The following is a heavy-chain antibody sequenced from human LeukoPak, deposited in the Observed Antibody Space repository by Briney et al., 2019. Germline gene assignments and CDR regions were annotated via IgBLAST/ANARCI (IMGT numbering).Heavy chain of an antibody. CDR1: GYTFTSYY. Sequence: ASVKVSCKASGYTFTSYYMHWVRQAPGQGLEWMGIINPSGGSTSYAQKFQGRVTMTRDTSTSTVYMELSGLRSEDTAVYYCARGARGTYYYYYGMDVWGQGTTVTVSS. CDR3: ARGARGTYYYYYGMDV. CDR2: INPSGGST. D-gene: IGHD1-26*01. V-gene: IGHV1-46*01. J-gene: IGHJ6*02.